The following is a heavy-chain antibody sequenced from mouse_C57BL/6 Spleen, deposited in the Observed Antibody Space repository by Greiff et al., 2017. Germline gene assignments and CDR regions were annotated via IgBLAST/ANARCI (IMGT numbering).Heavy chain of an antibody. D-gene: IGHD2-5*01. CDR3: TRGGYYSNPWLAY. V-gene: IGHV1-15*01. J-gene: IGHJ3*01. CDR2: IDPETGGT. CDR1: GYTFTDYE. Sequence: QVQLKESGAELVRPGASVTLSCKASGYTFTDYEMHWVKQTPVHGLEWIGAIDPETGGTAYNQKFKGKAILTADKSSSTAYMELRSLTSEDSAVYYCTRGGYYSNPWLAYWGQGTLVTVSA.